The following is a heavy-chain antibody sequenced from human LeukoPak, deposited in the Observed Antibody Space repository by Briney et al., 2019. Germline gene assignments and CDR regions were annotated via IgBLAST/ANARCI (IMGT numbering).Heavy chain of an antibody. V-gene: IGHV1-69*06. CDR3: ARDGDYGDYF. CDR1: GGTFSSYA. Sequence: VASVKVSYKASGGTFSSYAISWVRQAPGQGLEWMGGIIPIFGTANYAQKFQGRVTITADKSTSTAYMGLSSLRSEDTAVYYCARDGDYGDYFWGQGTLVTVSS. CDR2: IIPIFGTA. D-gene: IGHD4-17*01. J-gene: IGHJ4*02.